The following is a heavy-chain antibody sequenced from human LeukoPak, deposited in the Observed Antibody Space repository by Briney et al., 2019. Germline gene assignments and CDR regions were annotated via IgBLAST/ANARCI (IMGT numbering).Heavy chain of an antibody. Sequence: SETLSLTCAVYGGSFSGYYWSWIRQPPGKGLEWIGEINHSGSTNYNPSLKSRVTISVDTSKNQFSLYLSSVTAADTPVYYFARCDKPLRDIVVVVAAESFDYWGQGTLVTVSS. CDR3: ARCDKPLRDIVVVVAAESFDY. D-gene: IGHD2-15*01. J-gene: IGHJ4*02. CDR2: INHSGST. V-gene: IGHV4-34*01. CDR1: GGSFSGYY.